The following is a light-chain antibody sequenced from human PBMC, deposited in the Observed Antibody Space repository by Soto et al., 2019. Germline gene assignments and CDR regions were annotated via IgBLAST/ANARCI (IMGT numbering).Light chain of an antibody. J-gene: IGKJ4*01. V-gene: IGKV2-28*01. Sequence: DIVMTQSPLSLPVTPGQPASISCRSSQSLLHSHGYNYLGWVLQKPGQSPQLLIYLGSGRASGVPDRFSGSGSGTDFTLKISRVEAEDVGVYYCMQVLQPPLTFGGGTKVEIK. CDR3: MQVLQPPLT. CDR2: LGS. CDR1: QSLLHSHGYNY.